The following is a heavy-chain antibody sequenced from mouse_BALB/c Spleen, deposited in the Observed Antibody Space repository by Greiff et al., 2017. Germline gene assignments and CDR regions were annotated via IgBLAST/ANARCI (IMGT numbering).Heavy chain of an antibody. J-gene: IGHJ3*01. D-gene: IGHD1-1*01. CDR3: ARYCGSSYGFAY. CDR2: INPSNGRT. CDR1: GYTFTSYW. V-gene: IGHV1S81*02. Sequence: QVQLQQPGAELVKPGASVKLSCKASGYTFTSYWMHWVKQRPGQGLEWIGEINPSNGRTNYNEKFKSKATLTVDKSSSTAYMQLSSLTSEDSAVYYCARYCGSSYGFAYWGQGTLVTVSA.